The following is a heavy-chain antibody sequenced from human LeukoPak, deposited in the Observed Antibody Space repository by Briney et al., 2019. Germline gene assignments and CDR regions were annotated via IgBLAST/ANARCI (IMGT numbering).Heavy chain of an antibody. CDR2: ISAYNGNT. J-gene: IGHJ4*02. Sequence: ASVKVSCKASGYTFTSYGITWVRQAPGQGLEWMGWISAYNGNTNYAQKLQGRVTMTTDTSTSTAYMELRSLRSDDTAVYYCARDHQWLAKYYFDYWGQGTLVTVSS. V-gene: IGHV1-18*01. CDR1: GYTFTSYG. CDR3: ARDHQWLAKYYFDY. D-gene: IGHD6-19*01.